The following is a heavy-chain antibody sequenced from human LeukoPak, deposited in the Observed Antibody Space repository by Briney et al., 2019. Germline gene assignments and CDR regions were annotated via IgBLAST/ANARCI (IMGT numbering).Heavy chain of an antibody. V-gene: IGHV3-9*01. D-gene: IGHD3-22*01. CDR2: ISWNSGSI. CDR3: AKGLYDSSGYLGYFDY. CDR1: GFTFDDYA. J-gene: IGHJ4*02. Sequence: GGSLRLSCAASGFTFDDYAMHWVRQAPGKGLEWVSGISWNSGSIGYADSVKGRFTISRDNAKNSLYLQMNSLRAEDTALYYCAKGLYDSSGYLGYFDYWGQGTLVTVSS.